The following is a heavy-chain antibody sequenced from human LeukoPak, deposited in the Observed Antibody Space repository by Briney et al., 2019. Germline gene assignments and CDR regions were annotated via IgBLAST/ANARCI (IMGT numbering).Heavy chain of an antibody. J-gene: IGHJ4*02. D-gene: IGHD3-22*01. CDR2: ISFDGINK. V-gene: IGHV3-30*03. CDR1: GFTFSSYG. CDR3: ARSYYYDSSHTADY. Sequence: GGSLRLSCAASGFTFSSYGMHWVRQAPGKGLEWVALISFDGINKYYTDSVKGRFTISRDNSKNTLYLQMNSLRAEDTAVYYCARSYYYDSSHTADYWGQGTLVTVSS.